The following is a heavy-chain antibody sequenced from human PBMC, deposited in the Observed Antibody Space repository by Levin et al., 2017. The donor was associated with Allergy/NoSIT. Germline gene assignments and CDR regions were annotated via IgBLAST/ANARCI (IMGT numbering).Heavy chain of an antibody. Sequence: VKVSCKASGYTFTSYGISWVRQAPGQGLEWMGWISAYNGNTNYAQKLQGRVTMTTDTSTSTAYMELRSLRSDDTAVYYCARVPPLTLWSQYYFDYWGQGTLVTVSS. CDR2: ISAYNGNT. D-gene: IGHD3-10*01. V-gene: IGHV1-18*01. J-gene: IGHJ4*02. CDR1: GYTFTSYG. CDR3: ARVPPLTLWSQYYFDY.